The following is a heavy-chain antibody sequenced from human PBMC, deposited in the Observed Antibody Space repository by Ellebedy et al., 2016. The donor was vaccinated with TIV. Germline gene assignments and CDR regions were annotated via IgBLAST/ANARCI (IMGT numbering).Heavy chain of an antibody. CDR3: AIGLWFGEPLVDY. CDR2: IAYDVSNK. Sequence: GESLKFSCAASGFTFSRYGLHWVRQATGKGLEWVAVIAYDVSNKYYADSVKGRFTISRDNSKNTLYLQMNSLRAEEKAVYYCAIGLWFGEPLVDYWGQGTLVTVSS. J-gene: IGHJ4*02. D-gene: IGHD3-10*01. CDR1: GFTFSRYG. V-gene: IGHV3-30*03.